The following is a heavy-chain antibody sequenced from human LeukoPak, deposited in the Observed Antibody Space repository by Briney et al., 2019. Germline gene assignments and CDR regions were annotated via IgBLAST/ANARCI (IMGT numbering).Heavy chain of an antibody. D-gene: IGHD4-23*01. J-gene: IGHJ4*02. V-gene: IGHV3-7*03. Sequence: PGGSLRLSCSASGFTFSSTWMSWVRLAPGQEPEWVANIKGDGSDIEYADSARGRFTISRDNTKNSVYLQLNSLRAEDAGVYYCARDVVGGRLDYWGRGTLVTVPS. CDR3: ARDVVGGRLDY. CDR1: GFTFSSTW. CDR2: IKGDGSDI.